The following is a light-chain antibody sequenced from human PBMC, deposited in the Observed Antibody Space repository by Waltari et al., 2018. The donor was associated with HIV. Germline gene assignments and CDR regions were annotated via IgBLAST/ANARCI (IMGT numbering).Light chain of an antibody. V-gene: IGLV2-23*02. CDR2: EVS. CDR1: SSVL. J-gene: IGLJ3*02. Sequence: QSALTQPASVSGSPGQSITISCTGTSSVLVSWYQQHPDKAPKVMIFEVSKRPSGVSNRFSGSKSGNTASLTISGLQAEDEADYYCCSYVGSGTWVFGGGTKLTVL. CDR3: CSYVGSGTWV.